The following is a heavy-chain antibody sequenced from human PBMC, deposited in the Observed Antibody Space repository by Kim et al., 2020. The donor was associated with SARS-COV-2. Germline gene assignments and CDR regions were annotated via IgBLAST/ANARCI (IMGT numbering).Heavy chain of an antibody. V-gene: IGHV4-4*02. CDR3: ARDGGPPSSSSYYYYMDV. Sequence: SRVTISVDKSKNQFSLKLSSVTAADTAVYYCARDGGPPSSSSYYYYMDVWGKGTTVTVSS. J-gene: IGHJ6*03. D-gene: IGHD6-13*01.